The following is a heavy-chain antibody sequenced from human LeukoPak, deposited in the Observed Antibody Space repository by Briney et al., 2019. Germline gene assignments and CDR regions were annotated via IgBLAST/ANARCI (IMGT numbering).Heavy chain of an antibody. CDR1: GFTFSNAY. V-gene: IGHV3-15*01. D-gene: IGHD6-6*01. Sequence: GGSLRLSCAASGFTFSNAYMSWVRQAPGKGLEWVGRIKRKTDGGTTDYAAPVKGRFTISRDDSKNTLYLQMNNLKTEDTAVYYCARGLSGYASSLGYWGQGTLVTVSS. CDR2: IKRKTDGGTT. CDR3: ARGLSGYASSLGY. J-gene: IGHJ4*02.